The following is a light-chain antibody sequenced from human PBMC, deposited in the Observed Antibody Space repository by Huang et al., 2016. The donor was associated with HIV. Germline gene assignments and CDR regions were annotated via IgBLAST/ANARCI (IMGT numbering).Light chain of an antibody. CDR2: LTS. J-gene: IGKJ2*01. CDR1: QNLLHSSDHKR. CDR3: MQGLQTPPT. V-gene: IGKV2-28*01. Sequence: EIVMTQSPLSLPVSPGQPASISCTSSQNLLHSSDHKRLYWYLQKPGQSPQLLIFLTSNRASGVADKFTGSGSGSNFTLSINKVQPDDVGIYYCMQGLQTPPTFGQGTKLEI.